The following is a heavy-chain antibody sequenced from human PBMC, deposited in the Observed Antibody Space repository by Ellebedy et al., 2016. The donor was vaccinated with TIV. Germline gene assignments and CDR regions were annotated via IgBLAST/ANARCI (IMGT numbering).Heavy chain of an antibody. CDR3: AKDREYSSYYYMGDGAFDF. V-gene: IGHV3-23*01. J-gene: IGHJ3*01. Sequence: GGSLRLSXAASRFTFSSYAMSWVRQAPGKGLEWVSIISGSGDITYYADSVKGRFTISRDNSKNTVFLQMNSLRAEDTAVYYCAKDREYSSYYYMGDGAFDFWGQGTVVTVSS. D-gene: IGHD6-6*01. CDR2: ISGSGDIT. CDR1: RFTFSSYA.